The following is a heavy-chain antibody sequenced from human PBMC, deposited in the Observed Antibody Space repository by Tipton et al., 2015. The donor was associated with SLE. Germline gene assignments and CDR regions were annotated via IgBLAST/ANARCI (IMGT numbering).Heavy chain of an antibody. V-gene: IGHV3-48*03. D-gene: IGHD6-6*01. Sequence: SLRLSCAASRFTGKEMRWVRQAPGKGLEWISHITTSNTTMYYADSVKGRFTISRDNAKNSLYLQMNSLRVGDTAVYYCARDQITTRRKAFDIWGQGTMVTVS. CDR3: ARDQITTRRKAFDI. CDR2: ITTSNTTM. CDR1: RFTGKE. J-gene: IGHJ3*02.